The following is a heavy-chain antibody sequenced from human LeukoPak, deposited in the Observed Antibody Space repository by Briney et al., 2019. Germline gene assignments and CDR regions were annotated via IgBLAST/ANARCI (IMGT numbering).Heavy chain of an antibody. J-gene: IGHJ4*02. Sequence: SETLSLTCAVYGGSFSGYHWSWIRQPPGKGLEWIGEINHSGSTNYNPSLKSRVTISVDTPKNQFSLKLSSVTAADTAVYYCARARPHWYRGRIDFDYWGQGTLVTVSS. CDR3: ARARPHWYRGRIDFDY. D-gene: IGHD2-8*02. CDR2: INHSGST. V-gene: IGHV4-34*01. CDR1: GGSFSGYH.